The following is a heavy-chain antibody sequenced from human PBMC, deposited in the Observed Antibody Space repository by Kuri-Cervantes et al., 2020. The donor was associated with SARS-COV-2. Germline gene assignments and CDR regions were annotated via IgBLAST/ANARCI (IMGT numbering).Heavy chain of an antibody. D-gene: IGHD7-27*01. CDR2: INHSGST. Sequence: SETLSLTCVVYGGSFSVYYWNWIRQPPGKGQDWIGEINHSGSTNYNPSLKSRVTISVDTSKNQFSLKLSSVTAADTAVYYCAMRSGDFDYWGQGTLVTVSS. CDR1: GGSFSVYY. CDR3: AMRSGDFDY. J-gene: IGHJ4*02. V-gene: IGHV4-34*01.